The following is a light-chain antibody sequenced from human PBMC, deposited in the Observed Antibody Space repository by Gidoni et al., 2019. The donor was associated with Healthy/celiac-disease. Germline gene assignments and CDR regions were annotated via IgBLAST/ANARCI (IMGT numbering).Light chain of an antibody. CDR1: SSDVGSYNL. CDR3: CSYAGSSTVV. CDR2: EGS. Sequence: SALTPPASVSRSPGQSITISCTGTSSDVGSYNLVSWYQQHPGKAPKLMIYEGSKRPSGVSNRFSGSKSGNTASLTISGLQAEDEADYYCCSYAGSSTVVFGGGTKLTVL. J-gene: IGLJ2*01. V-gene: IGLV2-23*01.